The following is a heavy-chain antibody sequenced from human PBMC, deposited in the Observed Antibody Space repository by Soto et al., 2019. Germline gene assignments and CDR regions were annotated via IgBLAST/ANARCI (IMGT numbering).Heavy chain of an antibody. D-gene: IGHD3-22*01. V-gene: IGHV5-51*01. CDR3: ARSSSHYYDSSDLDY. CDR1: GYSFTSYW. CDR2: IYPGDSDT. Sequence: RGESLKISCKGSGYSFTSYWIGWVRQMPGKGLEWMGIIYPGDSDTRYSPSFQGQVTISADKSISTAYLQWSSLKASDTAMYYCARSSSHYYDSSDLDYWGQGTLVTAPQ. J-gene: IGHJ4*02.